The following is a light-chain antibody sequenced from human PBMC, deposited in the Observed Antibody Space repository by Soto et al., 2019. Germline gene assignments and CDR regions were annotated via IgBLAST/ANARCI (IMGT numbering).Light chain of an antibody. CDR3: QHADGFHWT. CDR2: GAS. Sequence: DIQMTQSPSSVSASVGDRVTITCRASQDITSRLAWYQQKPGKAPNLLISGASSLLSGVPSRFSGSGSGTDFTLTISSLQPEDFATYYCQHADGFHWTFGQGTKVEI. J-gene: IGKJ1*01. V-gene: IGKV1-12*01. CDR1: QDITSR.